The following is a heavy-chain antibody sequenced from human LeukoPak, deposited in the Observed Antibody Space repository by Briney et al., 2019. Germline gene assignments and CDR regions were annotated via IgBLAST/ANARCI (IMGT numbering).Heavy chain of an antibody. CDR3: ARNRAKVGYELDY. V-gene: IGHV3-53*05. CDR2: IYFGGTT. D-gene: IGHD5-12*01. Sequence: GGSLRLSCAASGFTVSSNYMTWVRQAPGQGLEWVSVIYFGGTTYYADSVKGRFTISRDNSKNTLYLQMNTLRPEDTAVYYCARNRAKVGYELDYWGQGTLVTVSS. J-gene: IGHJ4*02. CDR1: GFTVSSNY.